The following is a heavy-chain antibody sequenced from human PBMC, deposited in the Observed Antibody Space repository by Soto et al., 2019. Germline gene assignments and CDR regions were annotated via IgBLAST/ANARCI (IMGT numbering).Heavy chain of an antibody. J-gene: IGHJ3*02. CDR3: ARVLDYDFWSGYGTDALDI. V-gene: IGHV4-31*03. CDR2: IYYSGST. CDR1: GGSISSGCYY. D-gene: IGHD3-3*01. Sequence: SETLSLTCTVSGGSISSGCYYWSWIRQHPRKGLKWIGYIYYSGSTYYNPSLKSRVTISVDTSKNQFSLKLSSVTAADTAVYYCARVLDYDFWSGYGTDALDIWGQGTMVTVS.